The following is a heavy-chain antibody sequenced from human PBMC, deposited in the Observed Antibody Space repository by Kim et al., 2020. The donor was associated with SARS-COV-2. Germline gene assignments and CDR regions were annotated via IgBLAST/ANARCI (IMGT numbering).Heavy chain of an antibody. J-gene: IGHJ4*02. D-gene: IGHD3-22*01. CDR1: GFSFSWYW. CDR2: IKQDGSEK. V-gene: IGHV3-7*03. Sequence: GGSLRLSCAASGFSFSWYWMSWVRQAPGKGLELVANIKQDGSEKYYVDSVKGRFTISRDNAKNSVYLQMNSLRAEDTAVYYCARVGWLKEYYWGQGTLVTVSS. CDR3: ARVGWLKEYY.